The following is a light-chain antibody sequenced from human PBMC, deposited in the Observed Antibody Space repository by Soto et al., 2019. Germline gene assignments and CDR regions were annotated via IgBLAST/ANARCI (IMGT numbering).Light chain of an antibody. V-gene: IGKV1-5*01. CDR3: QQYNTYSPWT. Sequence: DIQMTQSPSTLSASVGDRVTITCRASQSISNWLAWYQQKPGNAPKLLISDASNLVSGVPSRFSGSGSGKEFTLTIRSLQPDDFANYYCQQYNTYSPWTIAQGTNVDIK. CDR2: DAS. J-gene: IGKJ1*01. CDR1: QSISNW.